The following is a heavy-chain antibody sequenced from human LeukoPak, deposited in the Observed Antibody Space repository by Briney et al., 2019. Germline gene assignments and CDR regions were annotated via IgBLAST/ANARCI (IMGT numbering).Heavy chain of an antibody. CDR2: IIPIFGTA. D-gene: IGHD3-3*01. Sequence: ASVKVSCKASGATFSSYAISWVRQAPGQGLEWMGGIIPIFGTANYAQKFQGRVTITTDESTSTAYMELSSLRSEDTAVYYCARGTGNTIFGVVIISSYFDYWGQGTLVTVSS. V-gene: IGHV1-69*05. CDR1: GATFSSYA. J-gene: IGHJ4*02. CDR3: ARGTGNTIFGVVIISSYFDY.